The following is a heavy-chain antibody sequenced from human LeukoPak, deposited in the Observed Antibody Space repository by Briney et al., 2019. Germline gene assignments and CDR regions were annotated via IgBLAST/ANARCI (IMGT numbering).Heavy chain of an antibody. Sequence: SESLSLTCTVSGGSISSSSYYWGWIRQPPGKGLEWIGSIYYSGSTYYNPSLKSRVTISADTSKNHFSLKLSSVTAADTAVYFCASQGYYYQSSGYYYFDYWGQGTLVTVSS. CDR2: IYYSGST. J-gene: IGHJ4*02. D-gene: IGHD3-22*01. CDR1: GGSISSSSYY. V-gene: IGHV4-39*07. CDR3: ASQGYYYQSSGYYYFDY.